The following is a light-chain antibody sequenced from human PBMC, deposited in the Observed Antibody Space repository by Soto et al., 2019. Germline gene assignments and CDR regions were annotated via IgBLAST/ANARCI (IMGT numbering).Light chain of an antibody. V-gene: IGKV3-15*01. CDR2: GAS. Sequence: EIVLTQSPATLSVSPGERATLSCRASQSVSSKLAWYQQRPGQSPRLLIYGASTRATDIPARFSGSGSGTEFTLTISSLQSEDFAVYYCQQYKDWFSITFGQWTRLEIK. J-gene: IGKJ5*01. CDR3: QQYKDWFSIT. CDR1: QSVSSK.